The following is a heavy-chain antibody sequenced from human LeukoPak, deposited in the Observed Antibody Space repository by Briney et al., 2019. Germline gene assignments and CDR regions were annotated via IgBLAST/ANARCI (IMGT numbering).Heavy chain of an antibody. Sequence: GGSLRLSCAASGFTFSSYSMIWVRQAPGKGLEWVSSISSSSNYIYYADSVKGRFASSRDNAKNSLYLQMSSLRAEDTAVYYCASLVYCGADCYTDYWGQGTLVTVSS. D-gene: IGHD2-21*02. V-gene: IGHV3-21*01. CDR3: ASLVYCGADCYTDY. CDR1: GFTFSSYS. CDR2: ISSSSNYI. J-gene: IGHJ4*02.